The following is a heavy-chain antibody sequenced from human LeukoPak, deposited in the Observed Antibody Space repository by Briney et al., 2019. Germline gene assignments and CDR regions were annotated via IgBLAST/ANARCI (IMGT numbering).Heavy chain of an antibody. D-gene: IGHD3-9*01. V-gene: IGHV1-18*04. Sequence: ASVKGSCKASGYTFTSYGISWVRQAPGQGLEWMGWISAYNGNTNYAQKLQGRVTMTTDTSTSTAYMELRSLRSDDTAVYYCARVEAYYDILTGYHRGNDAFDIWGQGTMVTVSS. CDR1: GYTFTSYG. J-gene: IGHJ3*02. CDR2: ISAYNGNT. CDR3: ARVEAYYDILTGYHRGNDAFDI.